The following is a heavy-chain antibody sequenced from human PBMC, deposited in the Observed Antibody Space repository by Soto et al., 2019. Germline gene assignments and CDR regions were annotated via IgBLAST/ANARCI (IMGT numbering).Heavy chain of an antibody. Sequence: EVQLLESGGGLVQPGGSLRLSCAASGFTFSTYAMSWVRQAPGKGLEWVSAISGSPSSTYYADSVKGRFTISRDNSKKTLFLQMNSLRAEDTAIYYCAKDGYDSSGDLYYSDYWGQGIPVTVSS. D-gene: IGHD3-22*01. CDR3: AKDGYDSSGDLYYSDY. J-gene: IGHJ4*02. CDR2: ISGSPSST. V-gene: IGHV3-23*01. CDR1: GFTFSTYA.